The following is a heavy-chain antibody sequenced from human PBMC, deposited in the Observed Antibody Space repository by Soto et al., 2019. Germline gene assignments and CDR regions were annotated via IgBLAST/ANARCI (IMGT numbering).Heavy chain of an antibody. CDR2: IYSGGST. Sequence: GGSLRLSCAASGFTVSSNYMSWVRQAPGKGLEWVSVIYSGGSTYYADSVKGRFTISRDNSKNTLYLQMNSLRAEDTAVYYCAGASRGLTGTIVNAFDIWGQGTMVTVSS. D-gene: IGHD1-7*01. J-gene: IGHJ3*02. CDR1: GFTVSSNY. CDR3: AGASRGLTGTIVNAFDI. V-gene: IGHV3-53*01.